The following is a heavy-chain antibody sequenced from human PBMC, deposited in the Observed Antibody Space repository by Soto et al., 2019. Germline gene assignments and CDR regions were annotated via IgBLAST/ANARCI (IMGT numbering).Heavy chain of an antibody. CDR1: GFPFSSYW. D-gene: IGHD3-9*01. V-gene: IGHV3-74*01. CDR3: ARGGSTGNWFDP. Sequence: GGALRLSCAASGFPFSSYWMLWVRQAPGKGLVWVSRIDSEGSTRNYADSVKGRFTISRDNAKNTVDLQMNNLRAEDTAVYYCARGGSTGNWFDPWGQGTQVTVSS. J-gene: IGHJ5*02. CDR2: IDSEGSTR.